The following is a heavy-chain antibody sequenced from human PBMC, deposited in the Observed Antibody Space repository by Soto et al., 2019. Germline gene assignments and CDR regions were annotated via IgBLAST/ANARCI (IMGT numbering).Heavy chain of an antibody. CDR2: INGDGSST. J-gene: IGHJ4*02. Sequence: GGSLGLSCVPSGFTFNSHWMHWVRQAPGKGLVWVSRINGDGSSTSYADSVRGRFTISRDNAKNTLYLQMNSLRAEDTAVYYCARDPRDGYHSPPDYWGQGTLVTVSS. V-gene: IGHV3-74*01. CDR1: GFTFNSHW. CDR3: ARDPRDGYHSPPDY. D-gene: IGHD5-12*01.